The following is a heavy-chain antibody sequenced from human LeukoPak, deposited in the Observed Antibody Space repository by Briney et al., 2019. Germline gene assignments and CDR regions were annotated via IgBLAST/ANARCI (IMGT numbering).Heavy chain of an antibody. Sequence: PGGSLRLSCAASGFTFSSYAMHWVRQAPGKGLEWVAVISYDGSNKYYADSVKGRFTISRDNSKNTLYLQMNSLRAEGTAVYYCARGEATVTSNFDYWGQGTLVTVSS. V-gene: IGHV3-30-3*01. CDR3: ARGEATVTSNFDY. D-gene: IGHD4-17*01. CDR1: GFTFSSYA. CDR2: ISYDGSNK. J-gene: IGHJ4*02.